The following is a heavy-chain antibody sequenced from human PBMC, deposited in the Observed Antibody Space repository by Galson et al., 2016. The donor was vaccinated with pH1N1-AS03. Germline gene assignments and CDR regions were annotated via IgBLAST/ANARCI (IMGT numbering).Heavy chain of an antibody. CDR2: INDSGEAT. J-gene: IGHJ4*02. V-gene: IGHV3-23*01. CDR3: AKDRLTSPVVQGGFDH. D-gene: IGHD3-16*01. Sequence: SLRLSCAASGFTFSSHVMAWVRQAPGKGLEWISSINDSGEATYYAESVKGRFTISRDNTDNTLYLQMDSLRAEDTAIYYCAKDRLTSPVVQGGFDHWGQGSLVTVSS. CDR1: GFTFSSHV.